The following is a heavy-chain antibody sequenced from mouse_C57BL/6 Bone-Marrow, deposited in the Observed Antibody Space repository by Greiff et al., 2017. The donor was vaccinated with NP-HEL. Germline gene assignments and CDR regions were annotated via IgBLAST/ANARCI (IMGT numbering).Heavy chain of an antibody. Sequence: EVKLQESGGGLVQPKGSLKLSCAASGFSFNTYAMNWVRQAPGKGLEWVARIRSKSNNYATYYADSVKDRFTISRDDSESMLYLQMNNLKTEDTAMYYCVRDDSWEWFAYWGQGTLVTVSA. CDR3: VRDDSWEWFAY. CDR1: GFSFNTYA. V-gene: IGHV10-1*01. D-gene: IGHD2-13*01. J-gene: IGHJ3*01. CDR2: IRSKSNNYAT.